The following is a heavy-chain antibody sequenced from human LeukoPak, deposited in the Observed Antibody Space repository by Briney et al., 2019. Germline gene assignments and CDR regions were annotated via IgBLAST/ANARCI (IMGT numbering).Heavy chain of an antibody. V-gene: IGHV4-39*01. CDR2: MHYSGST. J-gene: IGHJ4*02. CDR1: GGSITKNGYY. Sequence: SETLSLTCSVSGGSITKNGYYWGWIRQSPETGLEWIGSMHYSGSTYYNPSLKSRVTISVDTSKNQFSLKLSSVTAADTAVYYCARHFTYYDILTGPSCLFDYWGQGTLVTVSS. CDR3: ARHFTYYDILTGPSCLFDY. D-gene: IGHD3-9*01.